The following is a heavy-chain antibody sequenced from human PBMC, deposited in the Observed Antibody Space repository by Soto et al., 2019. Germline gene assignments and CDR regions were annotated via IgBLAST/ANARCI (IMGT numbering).Heavy chain of an antibody. V-gene: IGHV4-38-2*01. J-gene: IGHJ4*02. CDR3: ASTENVGYYAH. D-gene: IGHD3-3*01. CDR1: AGSIISISH. CDR2: IYHSGTT. Sequence: SDLLSLTIFLSAGSIISISHFAWIRQPPGRGLEWVASIYHSGTTYYNPSLKSRVTISVDTSKNQFSLNLRSVTAADSAVYYCASTENVGYYAHLGQGNLVT.